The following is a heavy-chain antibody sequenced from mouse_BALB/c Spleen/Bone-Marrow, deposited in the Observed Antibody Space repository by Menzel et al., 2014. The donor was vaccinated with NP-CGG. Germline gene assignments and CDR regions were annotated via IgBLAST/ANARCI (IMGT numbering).Heavy chain of an antibody. CDR2: INPGSGGT. V-gene: IGHV1-54*01. J-gene: IGHJ4*01. CDR1: GYAFTNYS. D-gene: IGHD4-1*01. CDR3: ARCLTGTSALDF. Sequence: VMLVESGAELVRPGTSVKVSCKASGYAFTNYSIEWVKQRPGQGLEWIGVINPGSGGTNYNEKFRGKATLTADKSSSTAYMQLSSLTSDDSAVYFCARCLTGTSALDFWGQGTSVTVSS.